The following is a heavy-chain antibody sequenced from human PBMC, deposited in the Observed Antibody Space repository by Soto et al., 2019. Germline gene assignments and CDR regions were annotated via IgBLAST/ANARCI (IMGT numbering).Heavy chain of an antibody. Sequence: QVQLVQSGAEVKKPGASVQVSCKASGYTFTSYGISWVRQAPGQGLEWMGWISAYNGNTNYAQKLQGRVTMTTDTSRSTAYMELRGLRSEGTAVYYCATGSEYCGGDCSLYGGQGPLVPV. D-gene: IGHD2-21*02. CDR1: GYTFTSYG. J-gene: IGHJ4*02. CDR2: ISAYNGNT. CDR3: ATGSEYCGGDCSLY. V-gene: IGHV1-18*01.